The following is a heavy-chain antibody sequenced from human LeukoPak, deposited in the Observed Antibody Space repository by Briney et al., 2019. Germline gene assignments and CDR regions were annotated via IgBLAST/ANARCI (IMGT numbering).Heavy chain of an antibody. CDR2: ISGSSYHI. J-gene: IGHJ4*02. V-gene: IGHV3-21*01. Sequence: GGSLRLSCAASGFAFTISSMSWVRQAPGKALEWVSSISGSSYHIYYADSVKGRFTISRDNANNLLYLQMNSLRAEDTAVYYCASGTIVGARGADNWGQGTLVTVSS. CDR3: ASGTIVGARGADN. CDR1: GFAFTISS. D-gene: IGHD1-26*01.